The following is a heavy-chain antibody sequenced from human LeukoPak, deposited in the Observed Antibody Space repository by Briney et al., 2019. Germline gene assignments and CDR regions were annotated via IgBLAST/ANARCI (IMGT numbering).Heavy chain of an antibody. CDR2: INHSGST. Sequence: SETLSLTCAVYGGSFSGYYWSWIRQPPGKGLEWIGEINHSGSTNYNPSLKSRVTISVDTSKHQFSLKLGSVTAADTAVYYCARVRLRPGGSPSGVDPWGQGTLVTVSS. CDR3: ARVRLRPGGSPSGVDP. J-gene: IGHJ5*02. CDR1: GGSFSGYY. V-gene: IGHV4-34*01. D-gene: IGHD3-16*01.